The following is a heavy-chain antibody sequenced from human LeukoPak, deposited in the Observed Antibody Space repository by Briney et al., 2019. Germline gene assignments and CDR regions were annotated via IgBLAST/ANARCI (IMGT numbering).Heavy chain of an antibody. V-gene: IGHV1-8*03. J-gene: IGHJ2*01. D-gene: IGHD3-3*01. CDR2: MNPNSGNT. CDR3: ARGKPETYYDFWSGYSTWYFDL. CDR1: GYTFTSYD. Sequence: ASVKVSCKASGYTFTSYDINWVRQATGQGLEWTGWMNPNSGNTGYAQKFQGRVTITRNTSISTAYMELSSLRSEDTAVYYCARGKPETYYDFWSGYSTWYFDLWGRGTLVTVSS.